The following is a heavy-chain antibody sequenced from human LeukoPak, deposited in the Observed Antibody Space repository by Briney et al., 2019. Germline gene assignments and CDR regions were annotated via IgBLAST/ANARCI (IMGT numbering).Heavy chain of an antibody. V-gene: IGHV1-2*02. D-gene: IGHD3-16*01. CDR2: INPKSRAT. CDR1: GYTFTDYY. CDR3: ARDTSEGDYAWWFDP. Sequence: ASAKVSCKASGYTFTDYYMHWVRQAPGQGLEWMGWINPKSRATNYAQNFQGRVTLTRDTSISTAYMELSSLRSDDTAVYFCARDTSEGDYAWWFDPWGQGTLVTVAS. J-gene: IGHJ5*02.